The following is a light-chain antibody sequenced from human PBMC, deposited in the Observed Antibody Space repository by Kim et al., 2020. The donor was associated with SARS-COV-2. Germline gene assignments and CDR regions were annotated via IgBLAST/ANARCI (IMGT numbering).Light chain of an antibody. V-gene: IGLV3-19*01. CDR3: NSRDSSGNHLV. CDR1: SLRSYY. CDR2: GKN. Sequence: SSELTQDPAVSVALGQTVRITCQGDSLRSYYASWYQQKPGQATVLVIYGKNNRPSGIPDRFSCSSSGNTASLTITLAQAEDEADYYFNSRDSSGNHLVFGGGTQLTVL. J-gene: IGLJ3*02.